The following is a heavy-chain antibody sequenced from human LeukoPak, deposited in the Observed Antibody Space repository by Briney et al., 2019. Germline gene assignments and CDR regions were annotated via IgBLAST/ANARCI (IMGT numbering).Heavy chain of an antibody. CDR2: ISAYNGNT. V-gene: IGHV1-18*01. D-gene: IGHD1-26*01. CDR1: GYTFTIYG. CDR3: ARLAWQLLNAFDI. Sequence: GASVKVSCKASGYTFTIYGISWVRQAPGQGLEWMGWISAYNGNTNYAQKLQGRVTMTTDTSTSTAYMELRSLSSDDTAVYYCARLAWQLLNAFDIWGQGTMVTVSS. J-gene: IGHJ3*02.